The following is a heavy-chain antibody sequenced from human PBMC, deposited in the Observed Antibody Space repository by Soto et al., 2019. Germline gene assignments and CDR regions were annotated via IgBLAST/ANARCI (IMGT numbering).Heavy chain of an antibody. CDR1: GYTFTTYS. J-gene: IGHJ6*02. D-gene: IGHD2-2*01. CDR2: IHAGNGNT. Sequence: QVQLVQSGPEMKKPGASVKLSCKASGYTFTTYSMHWVRQAPGQRLECMGWIHAGNGNTEHSQKFQGRVTITMDTSASTDYLELGSLRSEDTAVYYCARAACSSTSCYNYYAYGMDVWGQVTAVTVS. V-gene: IGHV1-3*01. CDR3: ARAACSSTSCYNYYAYGMDV.